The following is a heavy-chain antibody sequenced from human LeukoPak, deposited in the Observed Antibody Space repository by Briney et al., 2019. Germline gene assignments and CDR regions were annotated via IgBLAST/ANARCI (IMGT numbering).Heavy chain of an antibody. V-gene: IGHV3-7*03. J-gene: IGHJ6*02. CDR3: ARNNGMDV. CDR1: GFTLSNHW. CDR2: VNRDGSET. Sequence: PGGSLRLSFAASGFTLSNHWMTWVRQVPAWGPELVANVNRDGSETYYLDSVKGRFTISKDNAKNSLYLQMNSLRAEDTALYHCARNNGMDVWGQGTTVIVSS.